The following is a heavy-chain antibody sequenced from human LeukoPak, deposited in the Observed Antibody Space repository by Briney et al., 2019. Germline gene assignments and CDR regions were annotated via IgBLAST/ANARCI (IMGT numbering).Heavy chain of an antibody. CDR1: GFTFSSYG. J-gene: IGHJ4*02. Sequence: GGSLRLSCAASGFTFSSYGMHWVRQAPGKGLEWVAVISYDGSNKYYADSVKGRFTISRDNSRSTLYLQMNSLRREDTAVFYCTREGGNYPNYFDYWGLGTLVTVSS. D-gene: IGHD1-26*01. CDR2: ISYDGSNK. CDR3: TREGGNYPNYFDY. V-gene: IGHV3-30*03.